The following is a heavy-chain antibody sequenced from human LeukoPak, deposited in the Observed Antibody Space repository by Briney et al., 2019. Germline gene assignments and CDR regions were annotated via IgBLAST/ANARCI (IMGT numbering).Heavy chain of an antibody. J-gene: IGHJ4*02. CDR3: ARARPYYDILTGSSFDY. CDR1: GYTFTGYY. V-gene: IGHV1-2*04. Sequence: ASVKVSCKASGYTFTGYYMHWVRQAPGQGHEWMGWINPNSGGTNYAQKFQGWVTMTRDTSISTAYMELSRLRSDDTAVYYCARARPYYDILTGSSFDYWGQGTLVTVSS. CDR2: INPNSGGT. D-gene: IGHD3-9*01.